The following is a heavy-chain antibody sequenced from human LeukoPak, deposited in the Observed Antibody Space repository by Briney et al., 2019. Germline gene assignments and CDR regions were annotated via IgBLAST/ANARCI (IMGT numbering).Heavy chain of an antibody. CDR3: ARGPPLFDP. Sequence: GGSLRLSCAASGVTFSNYGLHWVRQAAGKGLEWVAVISYDGSKKYYADSVKGRFTISRDNSKNTLYLQMNSLRAEDTAVYYCARGPPLFDPWGQGTPVTVSS. V-gene: IGHV3-30*03. CDR2: ISYDGSKK. CDR1: GVTFSNYG. J-gene: IGHJ5*02.